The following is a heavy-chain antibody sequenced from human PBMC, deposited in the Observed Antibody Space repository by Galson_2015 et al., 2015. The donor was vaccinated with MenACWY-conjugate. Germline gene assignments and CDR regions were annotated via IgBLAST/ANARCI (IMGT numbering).Heavy chain of an antibody. CDR3: ARSVGNTGYDPHSDY. Sequence: SLRLSCAASGFSFTNAWMNWVRQAPGKGLEWVGRIKSKTAGGTTDYADSVKGRFTISRDNSRNTLYMQMDSLRAEDTAVHYCARSVGNTGYDPHSDYWGQGTLVTVSS. V-gene: IGHV3-15*07. CDR2: IKSKTAGGTT. CDR1: GFSFTNAW. J-gene: IGHJ4*02. D-gene: IGHD5-12*01.